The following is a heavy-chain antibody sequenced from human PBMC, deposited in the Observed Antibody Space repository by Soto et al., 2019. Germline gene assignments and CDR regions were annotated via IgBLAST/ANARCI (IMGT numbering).Heavy chain of an antibody. CDR1: GGSISSGDYY. D-gene: IGHD5-18*01. V-gene: IGHV4-30-4*08. J-gene: IGHJ4*02. CDR2: IYNSGST. Sequence: SETLSLTCTVPGGSISSGDYYWSWIRQHPGKGLEWIGHIYNSGSTYYNPSLKSRVTISVDRSKNQFSLKLSSVTAADTAVYYCARGIQLWLHYFDYWGQGTLVTVSS. CDR3: ARGIQLWLHYFDY.